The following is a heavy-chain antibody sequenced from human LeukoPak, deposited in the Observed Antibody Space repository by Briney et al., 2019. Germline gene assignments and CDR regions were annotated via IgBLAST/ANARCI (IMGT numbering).Heavy chain of an antibody. CDR3: AKGVGYDSSGWGLDY. J-gene: IGHJ4*02. CDR1: GFTFSLYG. Sequence: GGSLRLSCAASGFTFSLYGMSWVRQAPGRGLEWASAISGSGGATYYADSVKGRFTISRDNSKNTLYLQMNSLRAEDTAVYYCAKGVGYDSSGWGLDYWGQGTLVTVSS. CDR2: ISGSGGAT. V-gene: IGHV3-23*01. D-gene: IGHD3-22*01.